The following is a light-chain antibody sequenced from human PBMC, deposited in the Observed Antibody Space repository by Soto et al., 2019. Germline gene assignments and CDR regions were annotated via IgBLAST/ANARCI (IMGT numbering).Light chain of an antibody. CDR3: QQSDYSPGT. J-gene: IGKJ1*01. Sequence: EVVLTQSPGTLSLSPGEGATLSCRASQSVSINYLAWYQQKPGQAPRLLIYGTSNRATGIPDRFSGSGSGTHFTRASNGLAPHDFAVYYRQQSDYSPGTFGQAAKV. CDR1: QSVSINY. V-gene: IGKV3-20*01. CDR2: GTS.